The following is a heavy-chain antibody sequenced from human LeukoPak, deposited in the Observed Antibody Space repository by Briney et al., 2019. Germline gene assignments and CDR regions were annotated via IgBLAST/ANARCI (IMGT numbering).Heavy chain of an antibody. V-gene: IGHV3-23*01. D-gene: IGHD4-17*01. Sequence: GGSLRLSCAASGFIFSNYAMSWVRQAPGKGLEWVSAITNSGGTTYYADSVKGRFTISRDNSKNTLYLQMNSLKTEDTAVYYCTTGYGDYADYWGQGTLVTVSS. J-gene: IGHJ4*02. CDR3: TTGYGDYADY. CDR2: ITNSGGTT. CDR1: GFIFSNYA.